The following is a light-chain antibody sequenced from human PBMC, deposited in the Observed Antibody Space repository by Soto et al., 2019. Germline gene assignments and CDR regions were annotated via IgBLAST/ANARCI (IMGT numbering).Light chain of an antibody. CDR2: DVS. CDR1: SSDVGGYNY. V-gene: IGLV2-14*03. CDR3: SSYTTSNTRQIV. J-gene: IGLJ1*01. Sequence: QSVLTQPASVSGSPGQXINISCTRTSSDVGGYNYVSWYQHHPGKAPKLIIYDVSNRPSGVSNPFSGSKSGNTASLTISGLQPEDEADYYCSSYTTSNTRQIVFGTGTKVTVL.